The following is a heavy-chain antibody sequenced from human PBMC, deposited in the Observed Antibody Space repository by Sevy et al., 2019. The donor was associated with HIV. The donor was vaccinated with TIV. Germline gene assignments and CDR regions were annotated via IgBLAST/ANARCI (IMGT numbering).Heavy chain of an antibody. J-gene: IGHJ4*02. Sequence: GGSLRLSCAASGFTFSDYRMHWVRQAPGKGLEWVEVISYDGRNNKYNADSVKGRFTISRDNSKNMLYLQMNSLRPEDTAVYYCARDLVGATSDWGQGTLVTVSS. CDR2: ISYDGRNNK. V-gene: IGHV3-30*04. CDR1: GFTFSDYR. D-gene: IGHD1-26*01. CDR3: ARDLVGATSD.